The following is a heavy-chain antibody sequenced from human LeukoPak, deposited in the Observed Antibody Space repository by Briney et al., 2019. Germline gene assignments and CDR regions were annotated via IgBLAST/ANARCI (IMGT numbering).Heavy chain of an antibody. V-gene: IGHV3-48*03. J-gene: IGHJ4*02. CDR3: ARANYSGSRYFDY. Sequence: GGSLRLSCAASGFTFSSYEMTWVRQAPGKGLGWVTYISSSGRTTYYADSVKGRFTMSRDNAKNSLYLEMNRLRAEDTAVYYCARANYSGSRYFDYWGQGTLVTVSS. CDR1: GFTFSSYE. CDR2: ISSSGRTT. D-gene: IGHD1-26*01.